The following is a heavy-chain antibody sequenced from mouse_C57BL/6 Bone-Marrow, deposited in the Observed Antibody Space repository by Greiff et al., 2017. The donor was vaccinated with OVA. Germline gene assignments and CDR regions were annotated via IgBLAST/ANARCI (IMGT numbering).Heavy chain of an antibody. J-gene: IGHJ4*01. CDR2: INPYNGGT. CDR3: ARGGNYYGSSRGDY. V-gene: IGHV1-19*01. CDR1: GYTFTDYY. D-gene: IGHD1-1*01. Sequence: EVQLQQSGPVLVKPGASVKMSCKASGYTFTDYYMNWVKQSHGKSLEWIGVINPYNGGTSYNQKFKGKATLTVDKSSSTAYMELNSLTSEDSAVYYCARGGNYYGSSRGDYWGQGTSVTVSS.